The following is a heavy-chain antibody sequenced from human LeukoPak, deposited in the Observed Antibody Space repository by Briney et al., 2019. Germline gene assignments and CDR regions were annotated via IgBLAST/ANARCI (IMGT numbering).Heavy chain of an antibody. CDR3: AKPPLDCGGDCYYAVDY. J-gene: IGHJ4*02. Sequence: GGSLRLSCAASGFTFSSYAMSWVRQAPGKGLEWVSPISGSGGSTYYADSVKGRFTISRDNSKNTLYLQMNSLRAEDTAVYYCAKPPLDCGGDCYYAVDYWGQGTLVTVSS. CDR1: GFTFSSYA. V-gene: IGHV3-23*01. D-gene: IGHD2-21*02. CDR2: ISGSGGST.